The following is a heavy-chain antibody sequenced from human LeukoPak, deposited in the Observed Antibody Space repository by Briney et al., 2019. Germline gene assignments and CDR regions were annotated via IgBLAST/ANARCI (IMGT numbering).Heavy chain of an antibody. CDR2: FDPEDGET. Sequence: GASVKVPCKVSGYTLTELSMHWVRQAPGKGLEWMGGFDPEDGETIYAQKFQGRVTMTEDTSTDTAYMELSSLRSEDTAVYYCATAVYYDSSLRFVYWGQGTLVTVSS. CDR1: GYTLTELS. J-gene: IGHJ4*02. V-gene: IGHV1-24*01. CDR3: ATAVYYDSSLRFVY. D-gene: IGHD3-22*01.